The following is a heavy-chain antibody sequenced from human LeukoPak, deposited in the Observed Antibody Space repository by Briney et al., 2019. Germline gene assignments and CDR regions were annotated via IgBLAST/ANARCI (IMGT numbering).Heavy chain of an antibody. CDR1: GFTFSSYG. Sequence: GGSLRLSCAASGFTFSSYGMHWVRQAPGKGLEWVAVIWYDGSNKYYADSVKGRFTISRDNSKNTLYLQMNSLRAEDTAVYYCARDGVGYCSSTSCYESYFDYWGQGTLVTVSS. CDR2: IWYDGSNK. CDR3: ARDGVGYCSSTSCYESYFDY. J-gene: IGHJ4*02. D-gene: IGHD2-2*01. V-gene: IGHV3-33*01.